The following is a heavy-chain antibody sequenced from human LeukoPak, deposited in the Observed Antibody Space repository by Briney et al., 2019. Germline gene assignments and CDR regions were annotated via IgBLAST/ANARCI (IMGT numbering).Heavy chain of an antibody. V-gene: IGHV4-4*02. CDR1: GGSISSSYW. D-gene: IGHD3-10*01. Sequence: PSETLSLTCAVSGGSISSSYWWSWVRQPPGKGLEWIGEVYHSGSTNYNPSLKSRVTISVDKSKNQFSLKLSSVTAADTAVYYCARHGVLLWFGESVVWGKGTTVTISS. CDR3: ARHGVLLWFGESVV. J-gene: IGHJ6*04. CDR2: VYHSGST.